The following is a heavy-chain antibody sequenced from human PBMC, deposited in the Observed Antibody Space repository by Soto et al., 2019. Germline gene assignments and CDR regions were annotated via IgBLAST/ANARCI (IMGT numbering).Heavy chain of an antibody. CDR3: ARVESRPGYYGMDV. CDR2: IKYSGTT. Sequence: SETLSLTCTVSGGSISSSSCHWGWIRQPPGKGLEWIASIKYSGTTFYNPSLKSRVTLSVDTSKNQFALKLSSVTAADTAVYYCARVESRPGYYGMDVWGQGTTVTVSS. V-gene: IGHV4-39*01. CDR1: GGSISSSSCH. J-gene: IGHJ6*02.